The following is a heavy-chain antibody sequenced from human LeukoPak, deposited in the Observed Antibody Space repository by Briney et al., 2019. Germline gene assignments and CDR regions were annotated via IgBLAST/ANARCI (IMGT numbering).Heavy chain of an antibody. D-gene: IGHD3-22*01. CDR2: IIPIFGTA. CDR1: GGTFSSYA. CDR3: ATRARGYYDSSGQKPFDI. Sequence: PGASVKVSCKASGGTFSSYAISWARQAPGQGLEWMGGIIPIFGTANYAQKFQGRVTITADESTSTAYMELSSLRSEDTAVYYCATRARGYYDSSGQKPFDIWGQGTMVTVSS. J-gene: IGHJ3*02. V-gene: IGHV1-69*13.